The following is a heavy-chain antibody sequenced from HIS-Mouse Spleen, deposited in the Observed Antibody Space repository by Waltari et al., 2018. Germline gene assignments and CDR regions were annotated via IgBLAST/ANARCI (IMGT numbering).Heavy chain of an antibody. Sequence: QVQLQQWGAGLLKPSETLSLTCAVYGGSFSGYYWSWIRQPPGKGLEWIGEINHSGSTNYNPSLKGRVTISVATSKNQFSLKLSSVTAADTAVYYCAREGQDAFDIWGQGTMVTVSS. V-gene: IGHV4-34*01. CDR2: INHSGST. CDR1: GGSFSGYY. J-gene: IGHJ3*02. CDR3: AREGQDAFDI.